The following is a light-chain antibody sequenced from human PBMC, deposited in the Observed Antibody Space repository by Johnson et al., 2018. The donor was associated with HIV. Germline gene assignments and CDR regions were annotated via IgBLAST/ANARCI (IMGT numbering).Light chain of an antibody. CDR3: GTWDSSLNTEV. CDR1: TSKIGNNY. CDR2: DNT. Sequence: QSALTQPPSVSAAPGQKVTISCSGSTSKIGNNYVSLYQHLPGAAPKLLIYDNTKRPSGIPDRFSGSKSGTSATLGITGLQTGDEADYYCGTWDSSLNTEVFGTGTKVTVL. V-gene: IGLV1-51*01. J-gene: IGLJ1*01.